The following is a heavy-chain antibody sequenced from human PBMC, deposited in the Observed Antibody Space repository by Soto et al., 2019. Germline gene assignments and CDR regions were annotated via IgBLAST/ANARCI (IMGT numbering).Heavy chain of an antibody. CDR3: ARWKYSGNWFDP. V-gene: IGHV1-8*01. D-gene: IGHD1-1*01. CDR2: MNPNSGNT. J-gene: IGHJ5*02. Sequence: QVQLVQSGAEVKKPGASVKVSCKASGYTFPSDEINWVRQATGQGLEWMGWMNPNSGNTGYAQKFQGRVTMTRNTSISTAYMELSSLRSADTAVYYCARWKYSGNWFDPWGQGTLVTVSS. CDR1: GYTFPSDE.